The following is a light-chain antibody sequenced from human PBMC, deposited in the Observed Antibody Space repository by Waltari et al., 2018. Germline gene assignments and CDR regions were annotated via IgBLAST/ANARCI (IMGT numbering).Light chain of an antibody. CDR3: QKFNDWPRT. J-gene: IGKJ1*01. Sequence: EVVLTQSPATLSVSPGGSATLSCRASRSISINLVWYQQRPGQAPRLLIYGASTRATDIPARFSGSGSGTEFTLTISSLQSEDAAVYYCQKFNDWPRTFGQGTKVEVK. CDR1: RSISIN. V-gene: IGKV3-15*01. CDR2: GAS.